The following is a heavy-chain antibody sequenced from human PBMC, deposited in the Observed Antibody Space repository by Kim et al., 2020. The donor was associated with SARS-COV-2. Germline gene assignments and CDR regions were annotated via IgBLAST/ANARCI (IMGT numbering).Heavy chain of an antibody. CDR3: ARSPIVSKTMVVVLYFDY. Sequence: ASVKVSCKASGYTFSSYAIHWVRQAPGQRLEWMGWINAANGNTKYSQKFQGRVTITRDTSASTDTSASTAYMELSSLRSEDTAVYYCARSPIVSKTMVVVLYFDYWGQGALVTVSS. V-gene: IGHV1-3*01. D-gene: IGHD3-22*01. CDR1: GYTFSSYA. CDR2: INAANGNT. J-gene: IGHJ4*02.